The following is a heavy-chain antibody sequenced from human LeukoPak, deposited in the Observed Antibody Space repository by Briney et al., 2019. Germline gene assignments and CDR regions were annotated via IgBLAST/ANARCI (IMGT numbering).Heavy chain of an antibody. J-gene: IGHJ6*02. CDR1: GYTFTSYA. CDR3: ARDGGVRGEPPQNYYYYGMDV. V-gene: IGHV7-4-1*02. D-gene: IGHD3-10*02. CDR2: INTNTGNP. Sequence: GASVKVSCKASGYTFTSYAMSWVRQAPGQGLEWMGWINTNTGNPTYAQGFTGRFVFSLDTSVSTAYLQISSLKAEDTAVYYCARDGGVRGEPPQNYYYYGMDVWGQGTTVTVSS.